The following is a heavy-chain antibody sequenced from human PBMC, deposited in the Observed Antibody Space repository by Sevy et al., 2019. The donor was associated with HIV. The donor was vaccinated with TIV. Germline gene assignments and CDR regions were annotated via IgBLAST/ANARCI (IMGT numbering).Heavy chain of an antibody. Sequence: GGSLRLSCAASGFSLSNYSMNWVRQAPGKGLEWVSYISSSGSYIYYADSVKGRFTISRDNAENSLYLQMSSLRAEDTAVYDCARQAYYYGSGSYYVDYWGQGTLVTVSS. CDR1: GFSLSNYS. CDR2: ISSSGSYI. V-gene: IGHV3-21*01. J-gene: IGHJ4*02. D-gene: IGHD3-10*01. CDR3: ARQAYYYGSGSYYVDY.